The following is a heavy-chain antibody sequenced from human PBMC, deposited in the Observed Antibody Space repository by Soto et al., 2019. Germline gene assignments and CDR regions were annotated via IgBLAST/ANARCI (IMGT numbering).Heavy chain of an antibody. V-gene: IGHV3-66*01. Sequence: PGGSLRLSCAASGFTVSSNYMSWVRQAPGKGLEWVSVIYSGGSTYYADSVKGRFTISRDNSKNTVYLQMNSLRAEDTAVYYCAKAGYYDSSGYYELDYWGQGTLVTVSS. CDR3: AKAGYYDSSGYYELDY. CDR1: GFTVSSNY. D-gene: IGHD3-22*01. CDR2: IYSGGST. J-gene: IGHJ4*02.